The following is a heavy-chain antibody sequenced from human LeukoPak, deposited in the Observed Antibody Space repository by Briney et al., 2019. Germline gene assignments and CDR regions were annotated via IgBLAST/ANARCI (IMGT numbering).Heavy chain of an antibody. D-gene: IGHD3-22*01. CDR1: GDSVSSNSAA. CDR2: TYYRSKWYN. Sequence: SQTLSLTCAISGDSVSSNSAAWNWIRQSPSRGLEWLGRTYYRSKWYNDYAVSVKSRITINPDTSKNQISLQLDSVTPEDTAVYYCAREGTYYYGSSAYHLWGSLRSPFDSWGQGTLVTVSS. J-gene: IGHJ4*02. CDR3: AREGTYYYGSSAYHLWGSLRSPFDS. V-gene: IGHV6-1*01.